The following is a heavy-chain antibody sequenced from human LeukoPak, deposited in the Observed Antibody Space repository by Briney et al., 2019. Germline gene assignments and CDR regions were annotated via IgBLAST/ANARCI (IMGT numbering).Heavy chain of an antibody. D-gene: IGHD3-10*01. CDR3: ARDLGYYYGSGSYSP. CDR1: GYSISSGYY. Sequence: PSETLSLTCTVSGYSISSGYYWGWIRQPPGKGLEWIGSIYHSGSTYYNPSLKSRVTISVDTSKNQFSLKLSSVTAADTAVYYCARDLGYYYGSGSYSPWGQGTLVTVSS. CDR2: IYHSGST. J-gene: IGHJ5*02. V-gene: IGHV4-38-2*02.